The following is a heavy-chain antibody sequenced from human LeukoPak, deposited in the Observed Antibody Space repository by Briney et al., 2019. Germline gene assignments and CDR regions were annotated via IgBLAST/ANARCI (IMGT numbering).Heavy chain of an antibody. D-gene: IGHD3-10*01. J-gene: IGHJ4*02. V-gene: IGHV3-7*03. CDR2: IKQDGSEK. Sequence: GGSLRLSCAASGFTFSNAWMSWVRQAPGKGLEWVANIKQDGSEKYYVDSVKGRFTISRDNAKNSLYLQMNSLRAEDTAVYYCARDGFGELDYWGQGTLVTVSS. CDR1: GFTFSNAW. CDR3: ARDGFGELDY.